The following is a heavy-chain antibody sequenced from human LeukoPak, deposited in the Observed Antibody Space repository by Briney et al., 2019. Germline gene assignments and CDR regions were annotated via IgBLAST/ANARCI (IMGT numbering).Heavy chain of an antibody. Sequence: PGVSLRLSCVGSGFTFRSHAMSWVRQAPEKGLEFVSGIYENGGTTYYADSVKGRFSISRDNSKNTLYLQMDSLRGEDTAVYYCAKDFRIGYSAHFDYWGQGALVTLSS. D-gene: IGHD2-21*01. CDR2: IYENGGTT. CDR1: GFTFRSHA. V-gene: IGHV3-23*01. CDR3: AKDFRIGYSAHFDY. J-gene: IGHJ4*02.